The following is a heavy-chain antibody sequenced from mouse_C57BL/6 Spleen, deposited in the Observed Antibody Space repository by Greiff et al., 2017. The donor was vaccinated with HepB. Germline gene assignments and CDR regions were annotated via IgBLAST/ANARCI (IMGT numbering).Heavy chain of an antibody. Sequence: EVQRVESGGDLVKPGGSLKLSCAASGFTFSSYGMSWVRQTPDKRLEWVATISSGGSYTYYPDSVKGRFTISRDNAKNTLYLQMSSLKSEDTAMYYCASPHYYAMDYWGQGTSVTVSS. CDR1: GFTFSSYG. CDR3: ASPHYYAMDY. CDR2: ISSGGSYT. V-gene: IGHV5-6*01. J-gene: IGHJ4*01.